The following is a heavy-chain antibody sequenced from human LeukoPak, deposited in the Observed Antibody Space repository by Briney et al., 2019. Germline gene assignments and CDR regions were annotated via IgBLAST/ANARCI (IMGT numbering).Heavy chain of an antibody. V-gene: IGHV3-66*01. CDR1: GFTVSSNY. D-gene: IGHD4-23*01. Sequence: GGSLRLSCAASGFTVSSNYMSWVRQAPGKGLEWVSVIYSGGSAYYADSVKGRFTISRDNSKNTLYLQMNSLRAEDTAVYYCARDAPGGIYKGQDYWGQGTLVTVSS. J-gene: IGHJ4*02. CDR3: ARDAPGGIYKGQDY. CDR2: IYSGGSA.